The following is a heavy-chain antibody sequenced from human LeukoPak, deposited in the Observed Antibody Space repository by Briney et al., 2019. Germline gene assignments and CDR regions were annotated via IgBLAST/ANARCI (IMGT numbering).Heavy chain of an antibody. Sequence: SVKVSCKASGGTFISYAISWVRQAPGQELDWMGGIIPIFGTANYAQKFQGRVTITEDESTSTGYMELSSLRSEDTAVYYCAGGTIMITFGGVIAPLGFWGQGTLVTVSS. CDR1: GGTFISYA. CDR3: AGGTIMITFGGVIAPLGF. J-gene: IGHJ4*02. CDR2: IIPIFGTA. V-gene: IGHV1-69*13. D-gene: IGHD3-16*02.